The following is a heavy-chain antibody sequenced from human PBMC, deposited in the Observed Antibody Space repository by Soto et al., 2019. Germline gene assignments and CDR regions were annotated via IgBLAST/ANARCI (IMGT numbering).Heavy chain of an antibody. CDR1: GGSVSSGSYY. CDR2: IYYSGDT. V-gene: IGHV4-61*01. Sequence: SETLSLTCTVSGGSVSSGSYYWSWIRQPPGKGLEWIGYIYYSGDTNYNPSLKSRVTISVDTSKNQFSLKLSSVTAADTAVYYCARGGGVTATFDYWGQGTLVTVSS. CDR3: ARGGGVTATFDY. J-gene: IGHJ4*02. D-gene: IGHD5-18*01.